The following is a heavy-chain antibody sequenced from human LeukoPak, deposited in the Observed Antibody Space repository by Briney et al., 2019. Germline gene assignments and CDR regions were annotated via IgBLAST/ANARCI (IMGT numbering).Heavy chain of an antibody. CDR3: ARHDCSSTSCYTRRKNHFDY. J-gene: IGHJ4*02. CDR2: IYYSGST. Sequence: SETLSLTCTVSGGSISSYYWGWIRQPPGKGLEWIGSIYYSGSTYYNPSLKSRVTISVDTSKNQFSLKLSSVTAADTAVYYCARHDCSSTSCYTRRKNHFDYWGQGTLVTVSS. V-gene: IGHV4-39*01. D-gene: IGHD2-2*02. CDR1: GGSISSYY.